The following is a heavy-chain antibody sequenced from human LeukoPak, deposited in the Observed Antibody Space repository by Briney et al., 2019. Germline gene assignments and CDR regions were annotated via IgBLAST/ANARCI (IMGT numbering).Heavy chain of an antibody. Sequence: ASVKVSCKASGYSFNVHGMTWVRQAPGQGLEWMGWISAYKGNTNYAAKFQGRVTMTTDTSTSTGYMELSSLRSDDTAVYYCARDQGYDSTRLGSYWGQGTLVTVSS. CDR1: GYSFNVHG. CDR2: ISAYKGNT. J-gene: IGHJ4*02. CDR3: ARDQGYDSTRLGSY. D-gene: IGHD3-22*01. V-gene: IGHV1-18*04.